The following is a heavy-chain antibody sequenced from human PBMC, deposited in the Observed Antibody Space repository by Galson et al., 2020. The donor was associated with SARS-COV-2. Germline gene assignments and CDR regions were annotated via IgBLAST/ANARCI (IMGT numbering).Heavy chain of an antibody. Sequence: GGSLRLSCAASGFTFSSYAMHWVRQAPGKGLEWVAVISYDGSNKYYADSVKGRFTISRDNSKNTLYLQMNSLRAEDTAVYYCARDRNSYDFVLDYWGQGTLVTVSS. CDR2: ISYDGSNK. V-gene: IGHV3-30*04. J-gene: IGHJ4*02. D-gene: IGHD3-3*01. CDR3: ARDRNSYDFVLDY. CDR1: GFTFSSYA.